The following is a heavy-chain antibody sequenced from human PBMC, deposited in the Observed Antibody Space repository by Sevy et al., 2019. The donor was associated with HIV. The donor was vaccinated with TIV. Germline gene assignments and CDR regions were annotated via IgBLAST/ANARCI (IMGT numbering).Heavy chain of an antibody. V-gene: IGHV1-24*01. CDR1: GHTLTEFS. D-gene: IGHD3-22*01. CDR3: TTTKDYYDSSGYPFDY. CDR2: FDPEDGKR. Sequence: ASVKVSCKVSGHTLTEFSMHWVRQAPGKGLEWMGTFDPEDGKRFHAQNFQGRVTMTEDTSTDTAYMELSSLRSEDTAVYYCTTTKDYYDSSGYPFDYWGQGTLVTVSS. J-gene: IGHJ4*02.